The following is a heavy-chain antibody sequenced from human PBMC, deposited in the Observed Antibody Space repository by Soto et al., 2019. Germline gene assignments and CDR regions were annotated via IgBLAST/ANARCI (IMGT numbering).Heavy chain of an antibody. Sequence: QVQLVQSGPEVRKPGASVKVSCEASGYTFTTSVISWVRQVPGQGLEWMGWISTYNGDTNSAQNFQGRVLMTADASTGTDYMELLSLKSDDTAVYYCARQGSWPYYYYGLDVWGQGTTVTVSS. V-gene: IGHV1-18*01. J-gene: IGHJ6*02. CDR1: GYTFTTSV. CDR2: ISTYNGDT. CDR3: ARQGSWPYYYYGLDV. D-gene: IGHD1-26*01.